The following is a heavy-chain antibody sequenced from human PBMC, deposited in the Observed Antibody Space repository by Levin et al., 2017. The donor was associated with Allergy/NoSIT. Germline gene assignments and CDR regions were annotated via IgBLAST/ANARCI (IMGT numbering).Heavy chain of an antibody. CDR3: ARGRRRGGAEDAFDI. CDR1: GFTFSSYG. D-gene: IGHD3-3*01. Sequence: GGSLRLSCAASGFTFSSYGMHWVRQAPGKGLEWVAVIWYDGSNKYYADSVKGRFTISRDNSKNTLYLQMNSLRAEDTAVYYCARGRRRGGAEDAFDIWGQGTMVTVSS. CDR2: IWYDGSNK. V-gene: IGHV3-33*01. J-gene: IGHJ3*02.